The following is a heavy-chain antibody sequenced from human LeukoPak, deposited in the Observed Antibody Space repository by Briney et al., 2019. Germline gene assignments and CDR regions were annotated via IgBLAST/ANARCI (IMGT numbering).Heavy chain of an antibody. CDR1: GGSIRRSAYY. CDR2: IYYGEST. CDR3: AKSSGMVIHNWFDS. J-gene: IGHJ5*01. Sequence: SETLSLTCTVSGGSIRRSAYYWGWIRQPPGKGLEWIGSIYYGESTYYNPSLKSRVTISIDTSKNQFSLNLTSVTAAASGVYYCAKSSGMVIHNWFDSWGQGTLVTVSS. D-gene: IGHD3-3*01. V-gene: IGHV4-39*01.